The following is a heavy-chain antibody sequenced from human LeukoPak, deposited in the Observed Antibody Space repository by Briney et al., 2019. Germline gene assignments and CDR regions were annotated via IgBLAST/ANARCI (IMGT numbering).Heavy chain of an antibody. CDR1: GYTFTDYY. D-gene: IGHD3-3*01. Sequence: ASVKASCKASGYTFTDYYIHWVRQAPGQGLEWMGWINPNSGDTFYAQKFQGRVSMARDTSINTAYMELSSLRSDDTAVYYCTRVHYDFWKSGYLFGWDSWGQGTLVTVSS. CDR2: INPNSGDT. V-gene: IGHV1-2*02. CDR3: TRVHYDFWKSGYLFGWDS. J-gene: IGHJ4*02.